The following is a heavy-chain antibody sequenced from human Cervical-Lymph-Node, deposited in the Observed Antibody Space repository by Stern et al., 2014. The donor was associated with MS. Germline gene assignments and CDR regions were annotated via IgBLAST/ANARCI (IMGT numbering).Heavy chain of an antibody. CDR2: ISNDGNDK. CDR1: GFTLRSYG. D-gene: IGHD2-15*01. CDR3: AKDRLFCSGGGCYGMDV. J-gene: IGHJ6*02. Sequence: QVQLVESGGGVVQPGRSLRLSCAASGFTLRSYGMHWVRQAPGKGLEWVAVISNDGNDKYYADSVKGRFTISRDNSKNTLHLQMNSLRTEDTAVYYCAKDRLFCSGGGCYGMDVWGQGTTVTVSS. V-gene: IGHV3-30*18.